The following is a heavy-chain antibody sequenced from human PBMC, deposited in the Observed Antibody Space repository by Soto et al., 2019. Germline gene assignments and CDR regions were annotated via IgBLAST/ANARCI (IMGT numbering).Heavy chain of an antibody. CDR1: GFTFSSSA. D-gene: IGHD1-1*01. J-gene: IGHJ5*02. CDR2: IRVGGGDT. Sequence: EVRLLESGGGLAQPGGSRRLSCAASGFTFSSSAMNWVRQAPGKGLEWVSSIRVGGGDTFYADSVRGRFTVSRDISRNTLYLQMNSLRAEDTAIYYCARSSGGTVRTTGWCNWLDPWGQGTVVTVSS. V-gene: IGHV3-23*01. CDR3: ARSSGGTVRTTGWCNWLDP.